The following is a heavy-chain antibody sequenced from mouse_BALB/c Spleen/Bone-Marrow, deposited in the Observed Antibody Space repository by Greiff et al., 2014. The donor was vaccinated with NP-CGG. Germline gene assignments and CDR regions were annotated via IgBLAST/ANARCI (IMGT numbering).Heavy chain of an antibody. CDR3: ARYLAVYDYDEAMDY. CDR1: GFNIKDNY. V-gene: IGHV14-3*02. D-gene: IGHD2-4*01. CDR2: IDPANGDT. J-gene: IGHJ4*01. Sequence: EVQLQQSGAELVKPGASVKLSCTASGFNIKDNYMHWVKQRPEQGLEWIGRIDPANGDTKYDPKFQGKATITADTSSNTAYLHLSSLTSEDTAVYYCARYLAVYDYDEAMDYWGQGTSVTVSS.